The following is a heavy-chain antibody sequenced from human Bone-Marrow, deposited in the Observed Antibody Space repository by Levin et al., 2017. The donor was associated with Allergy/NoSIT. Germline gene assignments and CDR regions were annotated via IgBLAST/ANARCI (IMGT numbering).Heavy chain of an antibody. V-gene: IGHV3-30-3*01. CDR1: GFTFSSYA. J-gene: IGHJ6*02. Sequence: GESLKISCAASGFTFSSYAMHWVRQAPGKGLEWVAVISYDGSNKYYADSVKGRFTISRDNSKNTLYLQMNSLRAEDTAVYYCARGSVDTAIVASYGMDVWGQGTTVTVSS. CDR2: ISYDGSNK. D-gene: IGHD5-18*01. CDR3: ARGSVDTAIVASYGMDV.